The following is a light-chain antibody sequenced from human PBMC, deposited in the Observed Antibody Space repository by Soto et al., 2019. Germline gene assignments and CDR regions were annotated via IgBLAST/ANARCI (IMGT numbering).Light chain of an antibody. V-gene: IGKV1-39*01. CDR1: QGIRND. CDR3: QQSYSMPGT. CDR2: VAS. Sequence: DIQMTQSPSSLSASVGDRVTITCRASQGIRNDLSWYQQKPGEAPKRLVYVASSLDGGVPARFSGSGSGTDFTLTISSLQPEDFATYYCQQSYSMPGTFGQGTKVDIK. J-gene: IGKJ1*01.